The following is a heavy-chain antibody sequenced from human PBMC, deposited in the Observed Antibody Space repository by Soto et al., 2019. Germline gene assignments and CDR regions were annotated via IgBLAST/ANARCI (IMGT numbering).Heavy chain of an antibody. D-gene: IGHD3-10*01. V-gene: IGHV3-23*01. CDR1: GFTSSDYP. Sequence: PGGSLRLSCAASGFTSSDYPMTWVRQAPGKGLDWVSTIAGGGPSTYYADSVKGRFTFSRDNSKNTLYLQMNSLRAEDTAVYYCAKGIAMATSYFDSWGQGTLVTVS. CDR2: IAGGGPST. CDR3: AKGIAMATSYFDS. J-gene: IGHJ4*02.